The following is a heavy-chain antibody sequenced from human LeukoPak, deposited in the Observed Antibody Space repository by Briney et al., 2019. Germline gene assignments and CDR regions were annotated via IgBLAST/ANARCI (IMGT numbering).Heavy chain of an antibody. CDR2: IYYSGST. CDR3: ARDGSGGSVAFDH. J-gene: IGHJ4*02. D-gene: IGHD4-23*01. V-gene: IGHV4-4*07. CDR1: GGSISSYY. Sequence: SETLSLTCTVSGGSISSYYWSWIRQPAGKGLEWIGRIYYSGSTYYNPSLKSRVTISVDTSKNQFSLKLSSVTAADTAVYYCARDGSGGSVAFDHCGQGTLVTVSS.